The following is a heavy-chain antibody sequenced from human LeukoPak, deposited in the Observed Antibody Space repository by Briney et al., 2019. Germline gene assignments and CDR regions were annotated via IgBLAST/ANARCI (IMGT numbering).Heavy chain of an antibody. J-gene: IGHJ4*02. CDR2: IIPIFGTA. V-gene: IGHV1-69*05. CDR1: GGTFTSYA. D-gene: IGHD3-9*01. CDR3: ARASVNILTGYYTDY. Sequence: ASVKVSCKASGGTFTSYAISWVRQAPGQGLECIGRIIPIFGTANYAQKFQGRVTITTDESTSTAYMELSSLRSEDTAVYYCARASVNILTGYYTDYWGQGTLVTVSS.